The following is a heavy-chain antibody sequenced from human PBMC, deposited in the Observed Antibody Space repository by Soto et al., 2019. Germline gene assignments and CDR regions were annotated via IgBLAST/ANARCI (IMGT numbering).Heavy chain of an antibody. Sequence: EVQLIESGGDLVQPGRSQRLSCAASGFTFEDFDMHWVRQPPGKDLEWVSTITWNNDRIAYADSVKGRVSISRDNAKKSLYLQMNSLRPEDTALYSCVKDRGWNYNFDYWGQGTLVTVSS. CDR2: ITWNNDRI. D-gene: IGHD1-7*01. V-gene: IGHV3-9*01. J-gene: IGHJ4*02. CDR1: GFTFEDFD. CDR3: VKDRGWNYNFDY.